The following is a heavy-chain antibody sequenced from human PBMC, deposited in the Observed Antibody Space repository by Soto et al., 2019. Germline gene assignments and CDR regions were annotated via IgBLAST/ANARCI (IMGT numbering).Heavy chain of an antibody. V-gene: IGHV4-31*03. CDR1: GGSISSGGYY. CDR3: ARGSYDYVWGSPTAAFDI. Sequence: SETLSLTCTVSGGSISSGGYYWSWIRQHPGKGLEWIGYIYYSGSTYYNPSLKSRVTISVDTSKNQFSLKLSSVTAADTAVYYCARGSYDYVWGSPTAAFDIWGQGTMVTV. D-gene: IGHD3-16*01. CDR2: IYYSGST. J-gene: IGHJ3*02.